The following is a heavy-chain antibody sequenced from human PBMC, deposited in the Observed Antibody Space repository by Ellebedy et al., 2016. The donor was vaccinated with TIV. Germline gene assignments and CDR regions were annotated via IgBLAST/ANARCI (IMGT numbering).Heavy chain of an antibody. CDR1: GYTFTGYY. D-gene: IGHD3-22*01. CDR3: AREYYYDSSGVDY. CDR2: INPNSGGT. J-gene: IGHJ4*02. Sequence: ASVKVSXXASGYTFTGYYMHWVRQAPGQGLEWMGWINPNSGGTNYAQKFQGRVTMTRDTSISTAYMELGRLRSDDTAVYYCAREYYYDSSGVDYWGQGTLVTVSS. V-gene: IGHV1-2*02.